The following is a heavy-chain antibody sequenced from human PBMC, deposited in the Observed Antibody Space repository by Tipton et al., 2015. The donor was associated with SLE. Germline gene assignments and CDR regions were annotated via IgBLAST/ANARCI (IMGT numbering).Heavy chain of an antibody. V-gene: IGHV4-39*07. Sequence: TLSLTCNVSGGSISSGGYYWSWIRQHPGKGLEWIGSIYYSGSTYSNPSLKSRVTISVDTSKNQFSLKLSSVTAADTAVYYCARDWSSSRYFDYWGQGTLVTVSS. CDR3: ARDWSSSRYFDY. J-gene: IGHJ4*02. CDR1: GGSISSGGYY. D-gene: IGHD6-6*01. CDR2: IYYSGST.